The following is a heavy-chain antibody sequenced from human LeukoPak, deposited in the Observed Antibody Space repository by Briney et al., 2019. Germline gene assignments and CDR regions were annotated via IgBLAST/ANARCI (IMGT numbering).Heavy chain of an antibody. J-gene: IGHJ6*02. CDR1: GFTFSSYG. CDR2: ISYDGSNK. CDR3: ASTDV. Sequence: PGRSLRLSCAASGFTFSSYGMHWVRQAPGKGLEWVAVISYDGSNKYYADSVKGRFTISRDNSKNTLYLQMNSLRAEDTAVYYCASTDVWGQGTTVTISS. V-gene: IGHV3-30*03.